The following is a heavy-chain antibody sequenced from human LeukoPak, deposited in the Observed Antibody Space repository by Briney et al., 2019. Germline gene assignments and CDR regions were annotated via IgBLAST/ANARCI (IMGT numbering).Heavy chain of an antibody. Sequence: SETLSLTCTVSGGSISSYCWSWIRQPPGKGLEWIACIYSSGSTNYNPYLMSRATISVDTSKNQFSLRLTSVTAADTAVYYCARLSSGRPHEYFQHWGQGTLVTVSS. D-gene: IGHD3-22*01. CDR1: GGSISSYC. CDR2: IYSSGST. J-gene: IGHJ1*01. V-gene: IGHV4-59*01. CDR3: ARLSSGRPHEYFQH.